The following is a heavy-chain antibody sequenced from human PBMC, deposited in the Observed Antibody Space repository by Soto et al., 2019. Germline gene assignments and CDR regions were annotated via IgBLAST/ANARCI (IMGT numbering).Heavy chain of an antibody. V-gene: IGHV3-30*18. Sequence: QVQLVESGGGVVQPGRSLRLSCAASGFTFSSSGMHWVRQAPGMGLEWVAVVSHDGNNKYYADYVKGRFTISRDNAKNTLYMKMDSLKAEDTAICYCAKEEGYWGQGTLVTVSS. CDR3: AKEEGY. CDR2: VSHDGNNK. CDR1: GFTFSSSG. J-gene: IGHJ4*02.